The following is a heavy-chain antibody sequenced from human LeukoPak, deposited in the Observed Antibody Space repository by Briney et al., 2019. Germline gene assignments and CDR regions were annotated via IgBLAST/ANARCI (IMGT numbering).Heavy chain of an antibody. Sequence: QPGGSLRLSCAASGFTFSSYWMHWVRQAPGKGLEWVAFIRYDGSNKYYADSVKGRFTISRDNSKNTLYLQMNSLRAEDTAVYYCAKDQWGYCSGGSCGYYYYYYMDVWGKGTTVTISS. J-gene: IGHJ6*03. D-gene: IGHD2-15*01. CDR2: IRYDGSNK. CDR3: AKDQWGYCSGGSCGYYYYYYMDV. CDR1: GFTFSSYW. V-gene: IGHV3-30*02.